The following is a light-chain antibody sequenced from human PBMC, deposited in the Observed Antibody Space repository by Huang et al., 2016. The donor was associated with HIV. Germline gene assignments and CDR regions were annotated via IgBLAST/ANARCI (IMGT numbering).Light chain of an antibody. CDR3: QQYGDSPPYT. CDR1: QSVRTY. Sequence: EIVLTQSPGTLSLSPGERATLSCRASQSVRTYLACYQHKAGQAPRLLIYGASSRAPGIPDRFSGSGSGTDFTLTISSLEPEDFVVYYCQQYGDSPPYTFGQGTKLDIK. CDR2: GAS. V-gene: IGKV3-20*01. J-gene: IGKJ2*01.